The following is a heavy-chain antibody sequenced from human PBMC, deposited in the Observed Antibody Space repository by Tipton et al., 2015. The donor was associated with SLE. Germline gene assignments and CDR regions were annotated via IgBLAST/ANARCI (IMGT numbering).Heavy chain of an antibody. CDR3: ARENAARRVGAFDI. CDR2: ISSSSSYI. J-gene: IGHJ3*02. V-gene: IGHV3-21*03. CDR1: GFTFSSYS. Sequence: GSLRLSCAASGFTFSSYSMNWVRQAPGKGLEWVSSISSSSSYIYYADSVKGRFTISRDNAKNSLYLQMNSLRAEDTAVYYCARENAARRVGAFDIWGQGTMVTVSS. D-gene: IGHD1-26*01.